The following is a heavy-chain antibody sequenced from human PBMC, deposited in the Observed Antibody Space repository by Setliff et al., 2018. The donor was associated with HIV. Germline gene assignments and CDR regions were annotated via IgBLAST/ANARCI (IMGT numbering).Heavy chain of an antibody. CDR2: IHTRGGI. Sequence: PSETLSLTCTVSGGSLSGDYWSWIRQSPGKGLEWIGYIHTRGGINYIPSLKTRATVSLDTSKNQFFLRLTSVTAADTAIYYCVRHPREEPQRNYKFDSWGQGMLVTSPQ. V-gene: IGHV4-4*09. D-gene: IGHD1-7*01. J-gene: IGHJ4*02. CDR3: VRHPREEPQRNYKFDS. CDR1: GGSLSGDY.